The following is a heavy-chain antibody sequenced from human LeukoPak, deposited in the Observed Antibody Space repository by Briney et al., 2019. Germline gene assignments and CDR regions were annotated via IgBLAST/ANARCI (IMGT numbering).Heavy chain of an antibody. CDR1: GGSIRSYY. V-gene: IGHV4-59*01. J-gene: IGHJ6*03. D-gene: IGHD2-15*01. CDR2: IYYSGST. CDR3: ARGGSMGSYYYYMDV. Sequence: SETLSLTCTVSGGSIRSYYWSWIRQPPGKGLEWIGYIYYSGSTNYNPSLKSRVTISVDTSKNQFSLKLSSVTAADTAVYYGARGGSMGSYYYYMDVWGKGTTVTVSS.